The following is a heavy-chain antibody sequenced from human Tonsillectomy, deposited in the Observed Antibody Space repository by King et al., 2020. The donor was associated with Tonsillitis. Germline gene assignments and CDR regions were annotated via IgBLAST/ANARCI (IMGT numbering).Heavy chain of an antibody. Sequence: VQLQQWGAGLLKPSETLSLTCAVYGGSFSGYYWSWIRQPPGTGLEWIGEINHSGSTNYNPSLKSRVTISVDTSKNPFSLNLSSVTAADTAVYYCARGPPCYDSSGYYPTLDNWFDPWGQGTLVTVSS. CDR1: GGSFSGYY. V-gene: IGHV4-34*01. D-gene: IGHD3-22*01. CDR3: ARGPPCYDSSGYYPTLDNWFDP. CDR2: INHSGST. J-gene: IGHJ5*02.